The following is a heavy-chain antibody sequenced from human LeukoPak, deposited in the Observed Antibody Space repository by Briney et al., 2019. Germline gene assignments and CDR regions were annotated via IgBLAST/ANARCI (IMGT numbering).Heavy chain of an antibody. CDR1: GGSFSDYY. D-gene: IGHD3-22*01. Sequence: SETLSLTCAVYGGSFSDYYWSWFRQPPGKGLEWIGEINHSGSTDYNPSLKSRVTTSVVTSKNQFSLELSSVTAADTAVYYCAYSSGYQQHWGQGTLVTVSS. CDR3: AYSSGYQQH. J-gene: IGHJ1*01. CDR2: INHSGST. V-gene: IGHV4-34*01.